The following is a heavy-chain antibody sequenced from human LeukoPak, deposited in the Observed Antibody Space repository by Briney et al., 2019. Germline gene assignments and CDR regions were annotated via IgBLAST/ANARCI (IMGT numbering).Heavy chain of an antibody. CDR3: ARDGPFSVRGVSGYYYYGMDV. J-gene: IGHJ6*02. CDR2: ISGSGGST. Sequence: GGSLRLSCAASGFTFSSYAMSWVRQAPGKGLEWVSAISGSGGSTYYADSVKGRFTISRDNSKNTLYLQMNSLRAEDTAVYYCARDGPFSVRGVSGYYYYGMDVWGQGTTVTVSS. CDR1: GFTFSSYA. D-gene: IGHD3-10*01. V-gene: IGHV3-23*01.